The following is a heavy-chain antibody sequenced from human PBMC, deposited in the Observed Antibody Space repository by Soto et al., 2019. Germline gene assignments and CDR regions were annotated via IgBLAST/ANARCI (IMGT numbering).Heavy chain of an antibody. CDR1: GYTFTSYY. V-gene: IGHV1-46*01. Sequence: QVQLVQSGAEVKKPGASVKVSCKASGYTFTSYYMHWVRQAPGQGLEWMGIINPSGGSTSYAQKCQGRVSMTRDTSKSTVYMELSSLRYEDTAVDYCARDLVPNYYDSSGYFESGRQFQHWGQGTLVTVSS. D-gene: IGHD3-22*01. J-gene: IGHJ1*01. CDR3: ARDLVPNYYDSSGYFESGRQFQH. CDR2: INPSGGST.